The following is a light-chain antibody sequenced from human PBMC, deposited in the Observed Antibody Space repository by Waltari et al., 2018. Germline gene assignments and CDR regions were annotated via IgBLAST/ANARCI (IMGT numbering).Light chain of an antibody. CDR1: QSVSSSY. J-gene: IGKJ2*01. V-gene: IGKV3-20*01. CDR2: GGS. CDR3: QQYGSSPS. Sequence: EIVLTQSPGNLSLSPGERATLSCRASQSVSSSYLAWYQQKPGQAPRLLINGGSSRATGIPDRFSGSGSETDFTLTISRLEPEDCAVYYCQQYGSSPSFGQGTKLEI.